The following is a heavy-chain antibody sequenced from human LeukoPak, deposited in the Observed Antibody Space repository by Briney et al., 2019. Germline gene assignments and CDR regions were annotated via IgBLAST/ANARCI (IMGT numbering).Heavy chain of an antibody. CDR3: ATARPLLRTLWGYFQH. J-gene: IGHJ1*01. CDR2: FDPEDGET. D-gene: IGHD1-14*01. V-gene: IGHV1-24*01. CDR1: GYTLTELS. Sequence: ASVKVSCKVSGYTLTELSMHWVRQAPGKGLEWMGGFDPEDGETIYAQKFQGRVTMTEDTSTDTAYMELSSLRSEDTAVYYCATARPLLRTLWGYFQHWGQGTLVTVSS.